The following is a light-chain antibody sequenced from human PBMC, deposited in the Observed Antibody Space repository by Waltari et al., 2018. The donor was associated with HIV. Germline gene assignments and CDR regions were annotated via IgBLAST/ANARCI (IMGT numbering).Light chain of an antibody. V-gene: IGKV1-5*03. CDR1: QSISAW. CDR3: QQDKSYST. CDR2: KAS. Sequence: DIQMTQSPSTLSASVGDRVTITCRASQSISAWLAWYQQKPGKAPKLLIHKASSLQSGVPSRFSGSGSGTEFTLTISSLQPDDFATYYCQQDKSYSTCGQGTKLEIK. J-gene: IGKJ2*01.